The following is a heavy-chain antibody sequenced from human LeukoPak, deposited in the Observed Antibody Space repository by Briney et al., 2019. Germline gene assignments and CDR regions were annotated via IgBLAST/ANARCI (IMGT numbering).Heavy chain of an antibody. D-gene: IGHD3-10*01. CDR3: ARESGSGYYYYGMDV. V-gene: IGHV3-48*03. CDR2: ISSSGSTI. J-gene: IGHJ6*04. CDR1: GFTFSSYG. Sequence: GGSLRLSCAASGFTFSSYGMNWVRQAPGKGLEWVSYISSSGSTIYYADSVKGRFTISRDNAKNSLYLQMNSLRAEDTAVYYCARESGSGYYYYGMDVWGKGTTVTVSS.